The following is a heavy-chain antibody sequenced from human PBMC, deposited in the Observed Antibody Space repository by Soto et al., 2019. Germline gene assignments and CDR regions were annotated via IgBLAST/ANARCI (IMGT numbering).Heavy chain of an antibody. J-gene: IGHJ3*02. V-gene: IGHV1-18*01. CDR1: GYTFSSYG. D-gene: IGHD3-22*01. CDR2: ITAYNDDT. CDR3: ARDNGQRDYYDSSLDAFDI. Sequence: ASVKVSCKVSGYTFSSYGFTWVRQAPGQGLEWMGWITAYNDDTNYAQKFQGRVTMTTDTSTSTAYMELSSLRSEDTAVYYCARDNGQRDYYDSSLDAFDIWGQGTMVTVSS.